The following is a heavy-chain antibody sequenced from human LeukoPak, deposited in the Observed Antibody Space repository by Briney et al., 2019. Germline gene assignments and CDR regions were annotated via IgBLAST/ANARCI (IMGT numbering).Heavy chain of an antibody. CDR2: SSHTGDIT. Sequence: SETLSLTCAVYGGSFSNYYWTWIRQTPGRGHEWIVESSHTGDITNYNPSLKSRATISVDSSKKQFSLKVTSVTAADTGIYYCARVPDVTARPCDIWGPGTVVTVSS. CDR3: ARVPDVTARPCDI. CDR1: GGSFSNYY. D-gene: IGHD1-1*01. V-gene: IGHV4-34*01. J-gene: IGHJ4*02.